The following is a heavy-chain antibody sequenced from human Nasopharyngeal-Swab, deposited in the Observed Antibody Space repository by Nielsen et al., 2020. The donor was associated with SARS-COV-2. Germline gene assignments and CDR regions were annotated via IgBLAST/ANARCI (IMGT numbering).Heavy chain of an antibody. V-gene: IGHV3-30*03. J-gene: IGHJ4*02. CDR3: ASLRADTPDFAY. D-gene: IGHD2-15*01. Sequence: WIRQPPGKGLEWVTVISSDGGDKQYVDSVKGRFTISRDNSKNTLYLQMKSLRAEDTGVYYCASLRADTPDFAYWGQGTLVTVSS. CDR2: ISSDGGDK.